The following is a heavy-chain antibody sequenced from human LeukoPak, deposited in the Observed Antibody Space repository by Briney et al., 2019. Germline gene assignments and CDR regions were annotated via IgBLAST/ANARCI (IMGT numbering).Heavy chain of an antibody. CDR2: ISSSSSYI. D-gene: IGHD2-21*02. J-gene: IGHJ4*02. CDR3: ARSCGGDCYSGSGFDY. Sequence: GGSLRLSCEVSGFTFSSSEMSWIRQVPGKGLEWVSSISSSSSYIYYGDSVKGRFTISRDNAKKSLYLHMNSLRAEDTAVYYCARSCGGDCYSGSGFDYWGQGTLVTVSS. CDR1: GFTFSSSE. V-gene: IGHV3-21*01.